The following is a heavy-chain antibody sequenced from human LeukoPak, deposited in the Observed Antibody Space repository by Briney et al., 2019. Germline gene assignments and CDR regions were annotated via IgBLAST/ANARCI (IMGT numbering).Heavy chain of an antibody. Sequence: GGSLRLSCAASGFTFSSYEMNWVRQAPGKGLEWVSYISSSGSTIYYADSVKGRFTISRDNAKNSLYLQMNSLRAEDTAVYYCARDRVGSNHYYYYYMDVWGKGTTVTISS. V-gene: IGHV3-48*03. CDR3: ARDRVGSNHYYYYYMDV. J-gene: IGHJ6*03. CDR1: GFTFSSYE. D-gene: IGHD1-26*01. CDR2: ISSSGSTI.